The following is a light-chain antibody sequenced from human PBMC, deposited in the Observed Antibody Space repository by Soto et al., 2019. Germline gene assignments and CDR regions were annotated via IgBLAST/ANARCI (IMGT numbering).Light chain of an antibody. CDR1: SSNIGNNY. CDR3: GTWDSSLTAVV. CDR2: DNN. Sequence: QSVLTQPPSVSAAPGQTVTISCSGRSSNIGNNYVSWYQQLPGTAPKLLTYDNNNRPSGIPDRFSGSKSGTSATLGITGLQTGDEADYYCGTWDSSLTAVVFGGGTQLTVL. J-gene: IGLJ2*01. V-gene: IGLV1-51*01.